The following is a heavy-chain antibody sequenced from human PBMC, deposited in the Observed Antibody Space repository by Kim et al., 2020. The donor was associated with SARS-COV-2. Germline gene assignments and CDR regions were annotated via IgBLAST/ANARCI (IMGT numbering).Heavy chain of an antibody. CDR1: GGSISSSSYY. D-gene: IGHD2-8*01. V-gene: IGHV4-39*01. CDR2: IYYSGST. J-gene: IGHJ4*02. Sequence: SETLSLTCTVSGGSISSSSYYWGWIRQPPGKGLEWIGSIYYSGSTYYNPSLKSRVTISVDTSKNQFSLKLSSVTAADTAVYYCASTGVLVRNDYWGQGTLVTVSS. CDR3: ASTGVLVRNDY.